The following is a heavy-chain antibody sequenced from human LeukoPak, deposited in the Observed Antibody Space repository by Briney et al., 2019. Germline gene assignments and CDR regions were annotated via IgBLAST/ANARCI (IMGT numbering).Heavy chain of an antibody. V-gene: IGHV1-69*05. CDR3: ASPGSDFWSGYYDY. CDR2: IIPIFGTA. D-gene: IGHD3-3*01. J-gene: IGHJ4*02. Sequence: SSVKVSCKASGGTFSSYAISWVRQAPGQGLEWMGGIIPIFGTANYAQKFQGRVTITTDESTSTAYMELSSLRSEDTAVYYCASPGSDFWSGYYDYWGQGTLVTVSS. CDR1: GGTFSSYA.